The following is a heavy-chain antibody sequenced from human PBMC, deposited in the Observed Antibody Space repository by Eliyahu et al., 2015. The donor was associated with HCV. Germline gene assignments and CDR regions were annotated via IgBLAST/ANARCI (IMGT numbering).Heavy chain of an antibody. CDR2: IYYSGST. D-gene: IGHD3-22*01. CDR1: GGSISSSSYY. CDR3: ARQPIAVVWYYFDY. Sequence: QLQLQESGPGLVKPSETLSLTCTVSGGSISSSSYYWGWIRQPPGKGLEWIGSIYYSGSTYYNPSLKSRVTISVDTSKNQFSLKLSSVTAADTAVYYCARQPIAVVWYYFDYWGQGTLVTVSS. J-gene: IGHJ4*02. V-gene: IGHV4-39*01.